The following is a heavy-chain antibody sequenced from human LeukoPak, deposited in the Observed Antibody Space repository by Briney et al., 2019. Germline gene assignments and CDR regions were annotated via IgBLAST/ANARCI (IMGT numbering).Heavy chain of an antibody. CDR3: ARSGACGPYDDCYLDV. V-gene: IGHV3-23*01. CDR1: GFTFSSYA. D-gene: IGHD3-10*01. CDR2: ISGSGGST. Sequence: GGSLRLSCAASGFTFSSYAMNWVRQAPGKGLEWVSSISGSGGSTYYADSVKGRFTISRDNSNHTLYLQVNSLRAEDTAVYYCARSGACGPYDDCYLDVWGKGTAVTVSS. J-gene: IGHJ6*03.